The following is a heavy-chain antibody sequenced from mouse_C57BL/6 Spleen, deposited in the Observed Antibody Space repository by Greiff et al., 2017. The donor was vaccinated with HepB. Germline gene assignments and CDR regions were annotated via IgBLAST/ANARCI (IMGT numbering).Heavy chain of an antibody. V-gene: IGHV1-82*01. J-gene: IGHJ4*01. Sequence: VQRVESGPELVKPGASVKISCKASGYAFSSSWMNWVKQRPGKGLEWIGRIYPGDGDTNYNGKFKGKATLTADKSSSPAYMQLSSLTSEDSAVYFCAALPSYAMDYWGQGTSVTVSS. CDR3: AALPSYAMDY. CDR2: IYPGDGDT. CDR1: GYAFSSSW.